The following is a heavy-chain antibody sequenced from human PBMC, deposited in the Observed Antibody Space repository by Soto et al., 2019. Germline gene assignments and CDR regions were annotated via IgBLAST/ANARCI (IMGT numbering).Heavy chain of an antibody. V-gene: IGHV4-59*08. CDR1: GGSISSYY. D-gene: IGHD2-2*01. CDR3: AGRDCSGTNCYYLDYYYMDV. CDR2: IYYSGST. Sequence: SETLSLTCTVSGGSISSYYWTWIRQSPGKGLEWIGYIYYSGSTDYNPSLRGRLAISIDTSKNQFSLRLNSMTAADTAVYYCAGRDCSGTNCYYLDYYYMDVWGKGTTVNVSS. J-gene: IGHJ6*03.